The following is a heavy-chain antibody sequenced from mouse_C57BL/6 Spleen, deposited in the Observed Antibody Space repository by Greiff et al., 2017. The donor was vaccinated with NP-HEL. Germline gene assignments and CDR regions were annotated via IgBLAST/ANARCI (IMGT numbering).Heavy chain of an antibody. CDR1: GYTFTSYW. Sequence: QVQLKQPGTELVKPGASVKLSCKASGYTFTSYWMHWVKQRPGQGLEWIGNINPSNGGTNYNEKFKSKATLTVDKSSSTAYMQLSSLTYKDSAVYYCAKWGNLLLRRGAMDYWGQGTSVTVSS. CDR2: INPSNGGT. J-gene: IGHJ4*01. V-gene: IGHV1-53*01. CDR3: AKWGNLLLRRGAMDY. D-gene: IGHD1-1*01.